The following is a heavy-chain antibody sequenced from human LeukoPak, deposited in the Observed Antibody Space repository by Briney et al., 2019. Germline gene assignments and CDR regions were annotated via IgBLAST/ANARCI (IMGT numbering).Heavy chain of an antibody. D-gene: IGHD6-19*01. V-gene: IGHV3-7*01. CDR3: ARVGDRDYSSGCFDY. J-gene: IGHJ4*02. CDR2: IKQDASDK. CDR1: AFTFSNFW. Sequence: GGSLRLSCAASAFTFSNFWMSWVRQAPGKGLEWVANIKQDASDKHYVDSVKGRFTISRDNAKNSLYLHMNSLRAEDTAVYYCARVGDRDYSSGCFDYWGQGTLVTVSS.